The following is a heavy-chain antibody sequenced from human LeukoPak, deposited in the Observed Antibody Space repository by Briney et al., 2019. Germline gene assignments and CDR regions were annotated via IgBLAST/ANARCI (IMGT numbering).Heavy chain of an antibody. CDR3: ARRAYSSGRYPLDY. D-gene: IGHD6-13*01. J-gene: IGHJ4*02. V-gene: IGHV4-39*01. CDR2: IYYSGNT. CDR1: GGSISSSSYY. Sequence: PSETLSLTCTVSGGSISSSSYYWGWIRQPPGKGLEWIGSIYYSGNTYYNPSLKSRVTISVDTSKNQFSLKLSSVTAADTAVYYCARRAYSSGRYPLDYWGQGTLVTVSS.